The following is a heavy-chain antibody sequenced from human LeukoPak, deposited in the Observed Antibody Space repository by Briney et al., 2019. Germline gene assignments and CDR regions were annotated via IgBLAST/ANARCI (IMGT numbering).Heavy chain of an antibody. CDR1: GFTFSSYA. D-gene: IGHD3-10*01. J-gene: IGHJ3*02. CDR3: AKDRGWAPDAFDI. CDR2: ISGSGGST. Sequence: GGSLRLSCAASGFTFSSYAKSWVRQAPGKGLEWVSAISGSGGSTYYADSVKGRFTISRDNSKNTLYLQMNSLRAEDTAVYYCAKDRGWAPDAFDIWGQGTMVTVSS. V-gene: IGHV3-23*01.